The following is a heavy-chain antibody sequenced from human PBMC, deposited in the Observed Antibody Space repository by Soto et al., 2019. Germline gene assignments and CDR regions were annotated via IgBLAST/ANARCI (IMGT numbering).Heavy chain of an antibody. Sequence: ASVKVSCKASGGTFSSYAISWVRQAPGQGLEWVGGIIPIFGTANYAQKFQGRVTITADESTSTAYMELSSLRSEDTAVYYCARAKQLGFGAFDIWGQGTMVAVSS. CDR1: GGTFSSYA. CDR3: ARAKQLGFGAFDI. CDR2: IIPIFGTA. V-gene: IGHV1-69*13. J-gene: IGHJ3*02. D-gene: IGHD6-6*01.